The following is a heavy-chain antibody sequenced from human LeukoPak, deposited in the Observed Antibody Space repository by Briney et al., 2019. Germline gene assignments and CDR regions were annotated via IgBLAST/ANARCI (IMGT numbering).Heavy chain of an antibody. CDR2: IRYDGSNK. CDR1: GFTFSSYG. D-gene: IGHD6-13*01. J-gene: IGHJ6*03. Sequence: GGSLRLSCAASGFTFSSYGMHWVRQAPGKGLEWVAFIRYDGSNKYYADSVKGRFTISRDNSKNTLYLQMNSLRAEDTAVYYCAKGSGSSRYYYYYYMDVWGKGTTVPVSS. V-gene: IGHV3-30*02. CDR3: AKGSGSSRYYYYYYMDV.